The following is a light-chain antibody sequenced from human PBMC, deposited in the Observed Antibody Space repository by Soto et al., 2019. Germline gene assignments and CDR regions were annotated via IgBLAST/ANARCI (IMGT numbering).Light chain of an antibody. CDR1: QDISNY. Sequence: DIQMTQSPSSLSASVGDRVTITCQASQDISNYLNWYQQKPGKAPKLLIYAASTLQSGVPSRFSGSGSGTEFTLTTISLQPEDFATYYCQQSYTTPLTFGGGTKVDIK. J-gene: IGKJ4*01. CDR3: QQSYTTPLT. CDR2: AAS. V-gene: IGKV1-39*01.